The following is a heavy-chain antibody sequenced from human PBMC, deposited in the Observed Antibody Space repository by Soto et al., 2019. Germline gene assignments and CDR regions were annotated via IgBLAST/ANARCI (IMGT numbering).Heavy chain of an antibody. D-gene: IGHD4-17*01. Sequence: QVQLVESGGGVVQPGRSLRLSCAASGFTFSSYAMHWVRQAPGKGLEWVAVISYDGSNKYYADSVKGRFTISRDNSKNTLYLQMNSLRAEDTAVYYCASQETTVTEVVQVDPWGQGTLVTVSS. CDR3: ASQETTVTEVVQVDP. J-gene: IGHJ5*02. CDR1: GFTFSSYA. V-gene: IGHV3-30-3*01. CDR2: ISYDGSNK.